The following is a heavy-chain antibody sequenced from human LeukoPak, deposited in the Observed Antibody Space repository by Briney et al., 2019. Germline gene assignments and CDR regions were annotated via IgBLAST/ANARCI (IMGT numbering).Heavy chain of an antibody. V-gene: IGHV3-7*01. CDR2: IRPDGSAV. Sequence: GGSLRLSCIASGFTINQHAMSWVRQAPVKGLEWVASIRPDGSAVFYVDSVKGRFTFSRDNAKNSLDLLMNSLRAEDTAVYYCARFGLPYSIDLWGQGTMVTVSS. J-gene: IGHJ6*02. CDR1: GFTINQHA. D-gene: IGHD3/OR15-3a*01. CDR3: ARFGLPYSIDL.